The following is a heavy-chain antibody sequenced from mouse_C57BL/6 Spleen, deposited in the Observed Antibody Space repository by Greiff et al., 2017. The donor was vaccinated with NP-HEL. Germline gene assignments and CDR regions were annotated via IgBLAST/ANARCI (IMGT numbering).Heavy chain of an antibody. J-gene: IGHJ4*01. V-gene: IGHV5-4*03. Sequence: EVKLMESGGGLVKPGGSLKLSCAASGFTFSSYAMSWVRQTPEKRLEWVATISDGGSYTYYPDNVKGRFTISRDNAKNNLYLQMSHLKSEDTAMYYCARGGGKDAMDYWGQGTSVTVSS. D-gene: IGHD1-3*01. CDR2: ISDGGSYT. CDR3: ARGGGKDAMDY. CDR1: GFTFSSYA.